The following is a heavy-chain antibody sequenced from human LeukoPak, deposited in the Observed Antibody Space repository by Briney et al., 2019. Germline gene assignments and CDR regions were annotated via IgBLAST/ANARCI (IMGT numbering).Heavy chain of an antibody. CDR2: IYYSGST. J-gene: IGHJ4*02. D-gene: IGHD1-26*01. CDR1: GGSISSYY. Sequence: PSETLSLTCTVSGGSISSYYRSWIRQPPGKGLEWIGYIYYSGSTNYNPSLKSRVTISVDTSKNQFSLKLSSVTAADTAVYYCARFTVGATYGNFDYWGQGTLVTVSS. V-gene: IGHV4-59*01. CDR3: ARFTVGATYGNFDY.